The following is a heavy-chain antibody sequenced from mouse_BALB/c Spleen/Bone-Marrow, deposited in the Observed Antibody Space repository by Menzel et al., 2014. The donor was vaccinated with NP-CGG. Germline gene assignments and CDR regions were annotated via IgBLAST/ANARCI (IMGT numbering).Heavy chain of an antibody. CDR3: ARQDGFDY. Sequence: EVKVVESGGGLVKPGGSLKLSCAASGFTFXNYAMSWVRQTPEKRLEWVAIISSGGSYTYYPDSVKGRFTISRDNAKTILYLQMSSLRSEDTAMYYCARQDGFDYWGQGTTLTVSS. J-gene: IGHJ2*01. D-gene: IGHD2-3*01. CDR2: ISSGGSYT. CDR1: GFTFXNYA. V-gene: IGHV5-9-1*01.